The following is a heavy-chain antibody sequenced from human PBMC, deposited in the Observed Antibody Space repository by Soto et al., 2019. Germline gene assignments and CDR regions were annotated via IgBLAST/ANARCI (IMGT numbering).Heavy chain of an antibody. CDR1: GCSLMNYA. D-gene: IGHD2-2*01. Sequence: PGGSLRLSCAASGCSLMNYAMTWVRQAPGKGLEWVSGITGSGDKTYYADSVKGRFIISRDNSKNTLYLQMNSLRAEDTAVYYCARGGGYCSSTSCYYWYYYYGMDVWGQGTTVTVSS. CDR3: ARGGGYCSSTSCYYWYYYYGMDV. V-gene: IGHV3-23*01. CDR2: ITGSGDKT. J-gene: IGHJ6*02.